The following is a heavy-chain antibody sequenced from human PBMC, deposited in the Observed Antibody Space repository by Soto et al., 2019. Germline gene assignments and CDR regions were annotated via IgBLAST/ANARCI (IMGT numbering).Heavy chain of an antibody. CDR2: ISYSGST. V-gene: IGHV4-59*08. CDR3: GRRAWLQRDYDY. J-gene: IGHJ4*02. Sequence: PSETLSLTCTVAGGYISSYYWSWIRQPTGKGLEWIGYISYSGSTNYNPSLKSRVTISVDTSKNQFSLKLSSVTAADTAVYYCGRRAWLQRDYDYSGQG. CDR1: GGYISSYY. D-gene: IGHD5-12*01.